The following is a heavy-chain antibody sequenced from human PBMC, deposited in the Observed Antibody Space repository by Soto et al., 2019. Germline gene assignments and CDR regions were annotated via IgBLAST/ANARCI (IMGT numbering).Heavy chain of an antibody. D-gene: IGHD4-17*01. V-gene: IGHV3-23*01. J-gene: IGHJ3*02. CDR2: IRGSGGST. CDR3: AKAPVTTLEWAEDAFAI. Sequence: QAPGKGLEWVSAIRGSGGSTYYADSVKGRFTMSRDNSKNKLYLQMNSLRAEDTDVYYCAKAPVTTLEWAEDAFAICGQVTMFNVSS.